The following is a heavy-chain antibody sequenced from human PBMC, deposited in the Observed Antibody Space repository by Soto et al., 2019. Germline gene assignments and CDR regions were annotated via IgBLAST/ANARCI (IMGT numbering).Heavy chain of an antibody. CDR1: GYNFNPYW. Sequence: PGESLTISCAGSGYNFNPYWIGWVRQMPGKGLEWMALIYPGDSDTRYSPSFEGQVTLSVDRSISTAYLQWSSLKASDTAIYYCATSTVSYVDIVSSTTRGYFDHWGQGTLVTVSS. CDR3: ATSTVSYVDIVSSTTRGYFDH. J-gene: IGHJ4*02. CDR2: IYPGDSDT. V-gene: IGHV5-51*01. D-gene: IGHD5-12*01.